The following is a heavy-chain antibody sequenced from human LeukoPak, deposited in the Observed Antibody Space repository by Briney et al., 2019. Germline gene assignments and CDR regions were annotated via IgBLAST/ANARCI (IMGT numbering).Heavy chain of an antibody. CDR1: GGSFNNYY. V-gene: IGHV4-39*01. CDR3: ARSHGGQWLVRGNWFDP. CDR2: IYYSGST. D-gene: IGHD6-19*01. Sequence: SETLSLTCAVYGGSFNNYYWTWIRQPPGKGLEWIGSIYYSGSTYYNPSLKSRVTISVDTSKNQFSLKLSSVTAADTAVYYCARSHGGQWLVRGNWFDPWGQGTLVTVSS. J-gene: IGHJ5*02.